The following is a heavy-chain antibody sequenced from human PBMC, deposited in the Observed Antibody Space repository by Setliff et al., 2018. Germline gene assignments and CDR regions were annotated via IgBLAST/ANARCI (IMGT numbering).Heavy chain of an antibody. D-gene: IGHD1-1*01. V-gene: IGHV4-39*01. Sequence: SETLSLTCTVSGASLSSGTYYWGWIRQPPGEGLEWIGRIYYRGDTYYNASLKGRLTISVDTAQNQFSLRLTSVTAADTAVYYCARPGTYRYFDYWGQGALVTVSS. CDR1: GASLSSGTYY. CDR2: IYYRGDT. CDR3: ARPGTYRYFDY. J-gene: IGHJ4*02.